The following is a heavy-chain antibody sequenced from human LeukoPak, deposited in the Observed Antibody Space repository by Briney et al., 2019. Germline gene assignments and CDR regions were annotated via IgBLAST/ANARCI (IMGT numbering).Heavy chain of an antibody. CDR2: IYYSGST. J-gene: IGHJ4*02. D-gene: IGHD3-9*01. CDR1: GGSISSSSYY. CDR3: ARHRSNSYYDILTGHFDY. Sequence: SETLSLTCTVSGGSISSSSYYWGWIRQPPGKGLEWIGSIYYSGSTYYNPSLKSRVTISVDTSKNQFSLKLSSVTAADTAVYYCARHRSNSYYDILTGHFDYWGQGTLVTVSS. V-gene: IGHV4-39*01.